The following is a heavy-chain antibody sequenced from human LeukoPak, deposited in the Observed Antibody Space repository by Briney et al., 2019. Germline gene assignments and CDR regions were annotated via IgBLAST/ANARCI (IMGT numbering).Heavy chain of an antibody. CDR3: ARGGVIGAYVDY. J-gene: IGHJ4*02. CDR2: IFPGGST. CDR1: GFTVSYNC. V-gene: IGHV3-53*01. D-gene: IGHD3-22*01. Sequence: GGSLRLSCAASGFTVSYNCMSWVRQAPGKGLEWVSTIFPGGSTYHADSVQGRFTISRDDSQNTLYLQMTSLRAEDTAVYYCARGGVIGAYVDYWGQGTLVTVSS.